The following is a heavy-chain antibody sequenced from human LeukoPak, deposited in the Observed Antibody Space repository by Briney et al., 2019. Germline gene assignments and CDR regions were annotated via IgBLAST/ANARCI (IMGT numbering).Heavy chain of an antibody. Sequence: PGGSLRLSCAASGFTFDDYGMSWVRQAPGKWLEWVSGINWNGGSTGYADSVKGRFTISRDNAKNSLYLQMNSLRAEDTALYYCARDQGEVGIYYARGLVDYWGQGTLVTVSS. CDR1: GFTFDDYG. D-gene: IGHD1-26*01. CDR2: INWNGGST. J-gene: IGHJ4*02. V-gene: IGHV3-20*04. CDR3: ARDQGEVGIYYARGLVDY.